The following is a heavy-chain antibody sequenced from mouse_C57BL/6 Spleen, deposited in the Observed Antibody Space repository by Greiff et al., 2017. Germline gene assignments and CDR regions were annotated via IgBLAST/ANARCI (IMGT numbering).Heavy chain of an antibody. Sequence: QVQLQQSGPELVKPGASVKISCKASGYAFSGSWMNWVKQRPGKGLEWIGRIYPGDGDTNYNGKFKGKATLTADKSSSTAYMQLSSLTSEDSAVYFGAREGQLDFDYWGQGTTLTVSS. D-gene: IGHD6-1*01. J-gene: IGHJ2*01. CDR2: IYPGDGDT. CDR3: AREGQLDFDY. CDR1: GYAFSGSW. V-gene: IGHV1-82*01.